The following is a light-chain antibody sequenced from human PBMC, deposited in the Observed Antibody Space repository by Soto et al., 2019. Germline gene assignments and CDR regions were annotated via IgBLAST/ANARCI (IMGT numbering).Light chain of an antibody. J-gene: IGLJ1*01. Sequence: SYVLTQPPSVSVAPGQTARIACGGKNIGSKSVHWYQKKPGQAPVLVVYDDSDRPSGIPERFSGSNSGNTATLTISRVEAGDEADYYCQVWDSSSEYVFGTGTKVTVL. CDR2: DDS. CDR3: QVWDSSSEYV. CDR1: NIGSKS. V-gene: IGLV3-21*02.